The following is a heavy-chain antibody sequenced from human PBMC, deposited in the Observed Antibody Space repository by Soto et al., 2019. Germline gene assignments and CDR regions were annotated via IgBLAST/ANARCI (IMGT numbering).Heavy chain of an antibody. V-gene: IGHV4-59*01. CDR1: GDSISNYY. CDR3: ARSSSMITFGDFGY. J-gene: IGHJ4*02. Sequence: PSETLSLTCTVSGDSISNYYWSWIRQPPGKGLEWIGYIYYSGSTDYNPSLKSRVTISVDTSKNQFSLKLSSVTAADTAVYYCARSSSMITFGDFGYWGQGTLVTAPQ. D-gene: IGHD3-16*01. CDR2: IYYSGST.